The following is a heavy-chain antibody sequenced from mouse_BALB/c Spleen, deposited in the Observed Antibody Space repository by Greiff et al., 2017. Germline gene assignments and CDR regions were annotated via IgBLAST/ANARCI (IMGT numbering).Heavy chain of an antibody. Sequence: VQLQQSGAELAKPGASVKMSCKASGYTFTSYWMHWVKQRPGQGLEWIGYINPSTGYTEYNQKFKDKATLTADKSSSTAYMQLSSLTSEDSAVYYCARFLMYYFDYWGQGTTLTVSS. J-gene: IGHJ2*01. V-gene: IGHV1-7*01. CDR3: ARFLMYYFDY. CDR2: INPSTGYT. CDR1: GYTFTSYW. D-gene: IGHD2-3*01.